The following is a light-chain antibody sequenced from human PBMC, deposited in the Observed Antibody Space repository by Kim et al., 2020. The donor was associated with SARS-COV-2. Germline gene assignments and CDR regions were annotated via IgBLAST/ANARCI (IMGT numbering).Light chain of an antibody. Sequence: GQKVTMSCAGRSSNIGNNYVTWYQQLPGTAPKLLIYDNNKRPSGIPDRFSGSKSGTSATLGITGLQTGDEADYYCGTWDSSLSAGVFGTGTKVTVL. CDR1: SSNIGNNY. J-gene: IGLJ1*01. V-gene: IGLV1-51*01. CDR3: GTWDSSLSAGV. CDR2: DNN.